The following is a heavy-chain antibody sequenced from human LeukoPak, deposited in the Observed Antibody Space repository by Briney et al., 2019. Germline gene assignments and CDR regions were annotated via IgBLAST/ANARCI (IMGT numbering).Heavy chain of an antibody. D-gene: IGHD6-19*01. CDR2: IYYSGST. V-gene: IGHV4-39*07. CDR1: GGSISSSSYY. Sequence: SETLSLTCTVSGGSISSSSYYWGWIRQPPGKGLEWIGSIYYSGSTYYNPSLKSRVTISVDTSKNQFSLQLSSVTAADTAVYYCVRDVGSSGWYDYWGQGTLVTVSS. CDR3: VRDVGSSGWYDY. J-gene: IGHJ4*02.